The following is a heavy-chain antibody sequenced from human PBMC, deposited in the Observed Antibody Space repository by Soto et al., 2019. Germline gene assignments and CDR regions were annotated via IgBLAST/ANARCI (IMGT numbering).Heavy chain of an antibody. V-gene: IGHV3-43D*04. Sequence: PGGSLRLSRAASGFTFDDYAMHWVRQAPGKGLEWVSLISWDGGSTYYADSVKGRFTISRDNSKNSLYLQMNSLRAEDTALYYCAKDIGRPRIPKYNWFDPWGQGTLVTVSS. CDR1: GFTFDDYA. J-gene: IGHJ5*02. D-gene: IGHD2-21*01. CDR2: ISWDGGST. CDR3: AKDIGRPRIPKYNWFDP.